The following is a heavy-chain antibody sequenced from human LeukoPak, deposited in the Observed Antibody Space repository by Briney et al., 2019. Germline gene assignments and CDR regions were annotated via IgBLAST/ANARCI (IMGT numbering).Heavy chain of an antibody. J-gene: IGHJ3*02. Sequence: SETLSLTCTVSGGSISSYYWSWIRQPPGKGLEWIGYIYYSGSTNYNPSLKSRVSISIDTSKTHFSLKLSSVTPADTAVYYCARRNAFDIWSQGTMVTVSS. V-gene: IGHV4-59*01. CDR1: GGSISSYY. CDR3: ARRNAFDI. CDR2: IYYSGST.